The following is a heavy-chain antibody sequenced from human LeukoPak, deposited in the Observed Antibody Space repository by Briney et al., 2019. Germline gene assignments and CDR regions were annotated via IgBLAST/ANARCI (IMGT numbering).Heavy chain of an antibody. CDR1: GFTVSGSY. CDR3: ARGGGNTRFDY. Sequence: GGSLRLSCAGSGFTVSGSYLSWVRQPPGKGLEWVSIIYTSGGTYYADSVKGRFTISRDNSKNTLYLQMNSLRAKDTAVYYCARGGGNTRFDYWGQGTLVTVSS. J-gene: IGHJ4*02. V-gene: IGHV3-53*01. CDR2: IYTSGGT. D-gene: IGHD3-10*01.